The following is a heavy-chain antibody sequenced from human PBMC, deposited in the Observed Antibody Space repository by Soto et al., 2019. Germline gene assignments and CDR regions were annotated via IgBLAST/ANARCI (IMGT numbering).Heavy chain of an antibody. CDR3: AKDLVGMVRGVIITDYFDY. J-gene: IGHJ4*02. D-gene: IGHD3-10*01. CDR2: IKQDGSNK. V-gene: IGHV3-7*01. CDR1: GFTFSSYW. Sequence: GGSLRLSCAASGFTFSSYWMSWFRQAPGKGLEWVANIKQDGSNKYYADSVKGRFTISRDNSKNTLYLQMNSLRAEDTAVYYCAKDLVGMVRGVIITDYFDYWGQGTLVTVSS.